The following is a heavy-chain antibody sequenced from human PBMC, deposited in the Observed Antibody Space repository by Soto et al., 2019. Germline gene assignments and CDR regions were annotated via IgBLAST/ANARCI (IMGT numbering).Heavy chain of an antibody. CDR1: GFTFSSYG. Sequence: QVQLVESGGGVVQPGRSLRLSCAASGFTFSSYGMHWVRQAPGKGLEWVAVISYDGSNKYYADSVKGRFTISRDNSKNTLYLQMNGLRAEDRAVYYCAKDRFRIAVAAPFDYWGQGTLVTVSS. D-gene: IGHD6-19*01. CDR3: AKDRFRIAVAAPFDY. J-gene: IGHJ4*02. CDR2: ISYDGSNK. V-gene: IGHV3-30*18.